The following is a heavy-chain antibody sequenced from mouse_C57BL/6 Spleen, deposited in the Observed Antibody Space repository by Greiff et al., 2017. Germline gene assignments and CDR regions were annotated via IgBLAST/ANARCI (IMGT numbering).Heavy chain of an antibody. Sequence: QVQLQQPGAELVRPGSSVKLSCKASGYTFTSYWMHWVKQRPIQGLEWIGNIDPSDSETHYNQKFKDKATLTVDKSSSTAYMQLSSLTSEDSAVYYCARELRDGAWFAYWGQGTLVTVSA. V-gene: IGHV1-52*01. D-gene: IGHD3-3*01. CDR1: GYTFTSYW. CDR3: ARELRDGAWFAY. J-gene: IGHJ3*01. CDR2: IDPSDSET.